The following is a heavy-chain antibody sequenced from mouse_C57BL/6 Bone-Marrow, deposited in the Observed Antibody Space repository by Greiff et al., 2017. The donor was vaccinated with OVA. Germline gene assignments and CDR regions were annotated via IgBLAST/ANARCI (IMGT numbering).Heavy chain of an antibody. CDR1: GYTFTDYY. Sequence: EVQLQQSGPELVKPGASVKISCKASGYTFTDYYMNWVKQSHGKSLEWIGDINPNNGGTSYNQKFKGKATLTVDKSYSTAYMELRSLTSEDSAGYDCARKREWDGSYVDDWGQGTTLTVSS. CDR2: INPNNGGT. D-gene: IGHD4-1*01. V-gene: IGHV1-26*01. J-gene: IGHJ2*01. CDR3: ARKREWDGSYVDD.